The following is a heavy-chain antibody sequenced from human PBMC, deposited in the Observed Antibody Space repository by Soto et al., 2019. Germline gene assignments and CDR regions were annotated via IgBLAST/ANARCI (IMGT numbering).Heavy chain of an antibody. J-gene: IGHJ4*02. Sequence: EVQLLESGGGLVQPGGSLRLSCAASGFTFSSYAMSWVRQAPGKGLEWVSIIGVGGGDRYYPASVKGRFTISRANSRDTPYLEMNRLRDEDTAVYYCAIVRFGELVWGQGTLVTVSS. CDR3: AIVRFGELV. D-gene: IGHD3-10*01. V-gene: IGHV3-23*01. CDR1: GFTFSSYA. CDR2: IGVGGGDR.